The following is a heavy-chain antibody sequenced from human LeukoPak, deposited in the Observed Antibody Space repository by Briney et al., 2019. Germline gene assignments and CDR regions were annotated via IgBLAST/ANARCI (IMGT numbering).Heavy chain of an antibody. J-gene: IGHJ4*02. CDR1: GGSIASGGYY. V-gene: IGHV4-31*03. D-gene: IGHD2-15*01. CDR2: INYSGST. Sequence: SQTLSLTCTVSGGSIASGGYYWSWIRQHPGQGLEWIGFINYSGSTYYNPSLKSRVTISRDTSRNQFSLKLSSVTAADTAVYYCARGNSDGKREDYWGPGTLLTVSS. CDR3: ARGNSDGKREDY.